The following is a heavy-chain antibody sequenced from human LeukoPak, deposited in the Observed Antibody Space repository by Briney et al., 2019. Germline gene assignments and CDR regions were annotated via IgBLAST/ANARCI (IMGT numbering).Heavy chain of an antibody. D-gene: IGHD3-10*01. V-gene: IGHV3-49*04. CDR2: IRSKAYGGTI. J-gene: IGHJ4*02. CDR1: GFTFSSYA. CDR3: TRDLYGSGSYLDY. Sequence: GGSLRLSCAASGFTFSSYAMSWVRQAPGKGLEWVGFIRSKAYGGTIEYAASVKGRFTISRDDSKSIAYLQMNSLKTEDTAVYYCTRDLYGSGSYLDYWGQGTLVTVSS.